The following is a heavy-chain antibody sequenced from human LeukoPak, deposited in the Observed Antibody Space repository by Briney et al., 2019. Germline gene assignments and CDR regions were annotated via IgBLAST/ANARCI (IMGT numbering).Heavy chain of an antibody. CDR2: INPNNDDT. Sequence: ASVKVSCKASGYTFTGCYMHWVRQAPGQGLEWMGWINPNNDDTKYAQKFQGRVTMTRDTSISTAYMELSSLRSDDTAVYYCARDVEYSSSAQHFDYWGQGTLVTVSS. V-gene: IGHV1-2*02. J-gene: IGHJ4*02. CDR1: GYTFTGCY. D-gene: IGHD6-6*01. CDR3: ARDVEYSSSAQHFDY.